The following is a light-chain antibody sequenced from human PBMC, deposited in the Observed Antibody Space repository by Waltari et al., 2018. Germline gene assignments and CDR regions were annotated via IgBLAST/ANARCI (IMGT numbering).Light chain of an antibody. CDR1: SNDVGRYDL. J-gene: IGLJ1*01. CDR3: CSYAGTTTYV. Sequence: QSALTQPASVSGSPGQSITISCIGTSNDVGRYDLVSWYQHHPGKAPKVLIYEVVKRPSGVSSRVLASKSGNTASLTIAGLQADDEADYHCCSYAGTTTYVFGGGTKVTVL. CDR2: EVV. V-gene: IGLV2-23*02.